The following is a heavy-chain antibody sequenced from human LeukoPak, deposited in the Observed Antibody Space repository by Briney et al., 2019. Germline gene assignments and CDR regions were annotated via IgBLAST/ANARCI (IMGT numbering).Heavy chain of an antibody. J-gene: IGHJ5*01. D-gene: IGHD4-11*01. CDR1: GGSIRSYY. CDR3: ARLLHDWFDS. Sequence: KPSETLSLTCTVSGGSIRSYYWSWIRQPPGKGLEWIGYIFHSGSTTFNPSLKSRVTISLDTSKNQCSLELTSVTAADTAVYYCARLLHDWFDSWGQGTLVTVSS. CDR2: IFHSGST. V-gene: IGHV4-59*08.